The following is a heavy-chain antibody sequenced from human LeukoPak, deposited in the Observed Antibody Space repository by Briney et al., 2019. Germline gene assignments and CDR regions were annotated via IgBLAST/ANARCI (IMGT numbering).Heavy chain of an antibody. CDR1: GGSISSGSYY. J-gene: IGHJ4*02. Sequence: SETLSLTCTVSGGSISSGSYYWSWIRQPAGKGLEWIGRIYTSGSTNYNPSLKSRVTISVDTSKNQFSLRLSSVTAADTAVYYCASCRLNDYGDYDAFDYWGQGTLVTVSS. CDR3: ASCRLNDYGDYDAFDY. CDR2: IYTSGST. D-gene: IGHD4-17*01. V-gene: IGHV4-61*02.